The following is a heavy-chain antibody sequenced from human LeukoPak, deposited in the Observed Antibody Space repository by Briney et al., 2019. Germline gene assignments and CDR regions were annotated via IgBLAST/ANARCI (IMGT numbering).Heavy chain of an antibody. Sequence: GGSLRLPCAASGFTFSSYGMHWVRQAPGKGLEWVAVIWYDGSNKYYADSVKGRFTISRDNSKNTLYLQMNSLRAEDTAVYYCARDRSIAVVYYFDYWGQGTLVTVSS. CDR1: GFTFSSYG. CDR3: ARDRSIAVVYYFDY. CDR2: IWYDGSNK. V-gene: IGHV3-33*01. D-gene: IGHD6-19*01. J-gene: IGHJ4*02.